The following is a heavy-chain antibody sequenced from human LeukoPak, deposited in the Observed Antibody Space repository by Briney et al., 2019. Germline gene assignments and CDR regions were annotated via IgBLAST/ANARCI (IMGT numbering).Heavy chain of an antibody. CDR3: ARGYCSGGSCYWSY. J-gene: IGHJ4*02. CDR1: GFTFSDFY. CDR2: ISHTGGSI. V-gene: IGHV3-11*01. D-gene: IGHD2-15*01. Sequence: GSLRLSCAASGFTFSDFYMSWIRQAPGKGLELVSYISHTGGSIYYADSVKSRFTISRDNAKNSLYLQMNSLRAEDTAMYYCARGYCSGGSCYWSYWGQGTLVIVSS.